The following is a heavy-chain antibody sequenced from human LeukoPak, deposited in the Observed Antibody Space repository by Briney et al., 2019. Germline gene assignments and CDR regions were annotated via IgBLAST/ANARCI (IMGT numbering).Heavy chain of an antibody. V-gene: IGHV3-23*01. D-gene: IGHD2-2*01. CDR3: AKDGGIVVVPAADPVHAFDI. Sequence: GGSLRLSCAASGFTFSSYAMSWVRQAPGKGLEWVSAISGSGGSTYYADSVKGRFTISRDNSKNTLYLQMNSLRAEDTAVYYCAKDGGIVVVPAADPVHAFDIWGQGTMVTVSS. CDR1: GFTFSSYA. CDR2: ISGSGGST. J-gene: IGHJ3*02.